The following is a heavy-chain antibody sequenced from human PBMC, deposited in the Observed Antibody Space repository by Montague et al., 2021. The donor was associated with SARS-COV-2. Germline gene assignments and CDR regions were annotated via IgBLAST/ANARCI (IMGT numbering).Heavy chain of an antibody. V-gene: IGHV3-23*01. CDR1: GFRFSGYA. Sequence: SLRLSCAASGFRFSGYAMSWVRQAPGKGLEWVSAIGASGNDTYYADSVRGRFTSSRDNSKNMLYLQLNSLRVEDTAVYYCARDAEGIAARRSDALDIWGQGTMVTVSS. CDR2: IGASGNDT. J-gene: IGHJ3*02. CDR3: ARDAEGIAARRSDALDI. D-gene: IGHD6-6*01.